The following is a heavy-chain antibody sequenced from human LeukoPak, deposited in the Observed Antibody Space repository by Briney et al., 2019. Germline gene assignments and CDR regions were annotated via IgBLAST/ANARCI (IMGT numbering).Heavy chain of an antibody. J-gene: IGHJ4*02. V-gene: IGHV3-20*04. Sequence: GGSLRLSCTASGFTFADYGMSWVRQAPGKGLEWVSGINWNGGSTGYADYVQGRFTISRDNAKNSLYLQMNRLRAEDTAFYYCARDWGDYYDSSGYYYFFDYGGQGTLVTVSS. CDR2: INWNGGST. CDR3: ARDWGDYYDSSGYYYFFDY. D-gene: IGHD3-22*01. CDR1: GFTFADYG.